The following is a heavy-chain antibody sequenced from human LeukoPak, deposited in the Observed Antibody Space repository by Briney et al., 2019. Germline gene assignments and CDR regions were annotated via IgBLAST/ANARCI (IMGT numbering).Heavy chain of an antibody. V-gene: IGHV3-23*01. CDR2: ISSGGGST. J-gene: IGHJ3*02. CDR1: GFTFSIYA. CDR3: ARVETYYGSGSYSDDAFDI. D-gene: IGHD3-10*01. Sequence: GGSLRLSCAASGFTFSIYAMSWVRQAPGRGLEWVSAISSGGGSTYYADSVKGRFTISRDNSKNTLYLQMNSLKAEDTAVYYCARVETYYGSGSYSDDAFDIWGQGTMVTVSS.